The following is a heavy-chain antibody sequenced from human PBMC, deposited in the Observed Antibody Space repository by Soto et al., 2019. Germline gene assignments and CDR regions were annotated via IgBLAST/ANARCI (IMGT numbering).Heavy chain of an antibody. CDR1: GFTFSSYD. D-gene: IGHD3-10*01. Sequence: GGSLRLSCAASGFTFSSYDMHWVRQATGKGLEWVSAIGTAGDTYYPGSVKGRFTISRENAKNSLYLQMNSLRAGDTAVYYCARSGSYYYGSGSYPTPLDYWGQGTLVTVSS. V-gene: IGHV3-13*01. CDR3: ARSGSYYYGSGSYPTPLDY. CDR2: IGTAGDT. J-gene: IGHJ4*02.